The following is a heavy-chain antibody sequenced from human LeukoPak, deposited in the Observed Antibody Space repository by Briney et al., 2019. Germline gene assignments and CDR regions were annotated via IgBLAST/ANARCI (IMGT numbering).Heavy chain of an antibody. D-gene: IGHD1-7*01. CDR2: ISAYNGNT. Sequence: ASVKVSCKASGYTFTSYAISWVRQAPGQGLEWMGWISAYNGNTNYAQKLQGRVTMTTDTSTSTAYMELRSLRSDDTAVYYCARDPGWNYVPSFDYWGQGTLVTVSS. CDR1: GYTFTSYA. V-gene: IGHV1-18*01. J-gene: IGHJ4*02. CDR3: ARDPGWNYVPSFDY.